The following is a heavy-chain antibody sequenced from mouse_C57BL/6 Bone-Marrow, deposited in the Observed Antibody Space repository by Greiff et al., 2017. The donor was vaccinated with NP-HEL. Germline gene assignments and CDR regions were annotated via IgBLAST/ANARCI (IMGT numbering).Heavy chain of an antibody. CDR2: INPNNGGT. J-gene: IGHJ2*01. Sequence: EVQLQQSGPELVKPGASVKISCKASGYTFTDYYMNWVKQSHGKSLEWIGDINPNNGGTSYNQKFKGKATLTVDKSSSKAYMELRSLTSEDSAVYYSARGRELVYYFDYWGQSTTLTVSS. CDR1: GYTFTDYY. V-gene: IGHV1-26*01. D-gene: IGHD4-1*01. CDR3: ARGRELVYYFDY.